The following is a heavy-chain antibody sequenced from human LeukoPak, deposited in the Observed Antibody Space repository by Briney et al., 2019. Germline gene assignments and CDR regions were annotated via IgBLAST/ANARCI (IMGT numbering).Heavy chain of an antibody. CDR3: ATLDIAVAGHFDY. Sequence: GASVKVSCKVSGYTLTELSMHWVRQAPGKGLEWMGGFDPEDGETIYAQKFQGRVTMTEDTSTDTSYMELSSLRSEDTAVYYCATLDIAVAGHFDYWGQGTLVTVSS. D-gene: IGHD6-19*01. CDR1: GYTLTELS. V-gene: IGHV1-24*01. J-gene: IGHJ4*02. CDR2: FDPEDGET.